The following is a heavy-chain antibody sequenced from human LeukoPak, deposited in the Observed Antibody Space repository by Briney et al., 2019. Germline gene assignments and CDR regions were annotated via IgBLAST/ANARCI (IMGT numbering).Heavy chain of an antibody. Sequence: PSETLSLTCTVSGYSISSGYYWGWIRQPPGKGLEWIGSIYHSGSTYYNPSLKSRVTISVDTSKNQFSLKLSSVTAADTAVYYCARVQLGAKNFDYWGQGTLVIVSS. CDR2: IYHSGST. J-gene: IGHJ4*02. D-gene: IGHD1-26*01. CDR1: GYSISSGYY. CDR3: ARVQLGAKNFDY. V-gene: IGHV4-38-2*02.